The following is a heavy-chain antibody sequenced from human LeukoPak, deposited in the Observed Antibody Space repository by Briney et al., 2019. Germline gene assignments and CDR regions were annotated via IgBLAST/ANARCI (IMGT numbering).Heavy chain of an antibody. V-gene: IGHV1-18*01. CDR2: ISAYNGDI. Sequence: GASVKVSCKASGYTFTKYGVSWVRQAPGQGLEWMGWISAYNGDIKYAQRGKGRVTMTTDTSTSTVYMELRSLRSDDTAVYYCARESGSDAFDIWGQGTMDTVSS. CDR3: ARESGSDAFDI. J-gene: IGHJ3*02. CDR1: GYTFTKYG.